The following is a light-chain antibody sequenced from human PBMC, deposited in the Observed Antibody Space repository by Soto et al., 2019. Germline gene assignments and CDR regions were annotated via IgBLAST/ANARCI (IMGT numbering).Light chain of an antibody. V-gene: IGLV2-14*01. CDR3: SSYTSSSTRV. CDR2: EVS. CDR1: SSDVGGYNY. Sequence: QSALTQPASVSGSPGQSITISCTGTSSDVGGYNYVSWYQQHPVKAPKLMIYEVSNRPSGVSNRFSGSKSGNTASLTLSGLQAEDEADYYCSSYTSSSTRVFGGGTKLTVL. J-gene: IGLJ3*02.